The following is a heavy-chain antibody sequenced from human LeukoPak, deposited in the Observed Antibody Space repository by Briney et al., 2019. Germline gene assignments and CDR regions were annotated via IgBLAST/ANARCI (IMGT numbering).Heavy chain of an antibody. CDR1: GFTFSSYA. Sequence: GGSLRLPCAASGFTFSSYAMTWVRQAPGKGLEWVSGISGSGGATYYADSVQGRFTISRDNSRNILYLQMNSLRDEDTALYYCAKDRIGVLPDAFDIWGQGTMVTVSS. J-gene: IGHJ3*02. V-gene: IGHV3-23*01. CDR2: ISGSGGAT. D-gene: IGHD3-3*01. CDR3: AKDRIGVLPDAFDI.